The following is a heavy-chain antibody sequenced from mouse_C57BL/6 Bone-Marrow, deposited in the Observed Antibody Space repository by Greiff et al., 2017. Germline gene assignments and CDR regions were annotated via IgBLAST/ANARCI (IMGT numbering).Heavy chain of an antibody. D-gene: IGHD1-1*01. V-gene: IGHV1-81*01. Sequence: QVQLQQSGAELARPGASVKLSCKASGYTFTSYGISWVKQRTGQGLEWIGEIYPRSGNTYYNEKFKGKATLTADKSSSTAYMELRSLTSEDSAVYFCARLWVYYDGSSIAWFAYWGQGTLVTVSA. CDR2: IYPRSGNT. J-gene: IGHJ3*01. CDR1: GYTFTSYG. CDR3: ARLWVYYDGSSIAWFAY.